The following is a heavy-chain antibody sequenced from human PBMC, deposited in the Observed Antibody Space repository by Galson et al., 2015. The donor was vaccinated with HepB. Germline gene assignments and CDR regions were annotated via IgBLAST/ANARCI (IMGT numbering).Heavy chain of an antibody. D-gene: IGHD3-10*01. CDR3: ARDRGLTMVQGVTLWFDP. V-gene: IGHV1-3*01. CDR1: GYTFTSYA. CDR2: INAGNGNT. Sequence: SVKVSCKASGYTFTSYAMHWVRQAPGQRLEWMGWINAGNGNTKYSQKFQGRVTITRDTSASTAYMELSSLRSEDTAVYYCARDRGLTMVQGVTLWFDPWGQGTLVTVSS. J-gene: IGHJ5*02.